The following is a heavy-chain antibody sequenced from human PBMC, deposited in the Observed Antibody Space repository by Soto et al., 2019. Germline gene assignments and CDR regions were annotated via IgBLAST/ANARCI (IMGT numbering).Heavy chain of an antibody. D-gene: IGHD2-2*01. V-gene: IGHV4-34*09. CDR3: AREVVVPAAKVNWFDP. Sequence: PSETLSLTCAVYGGSFSGYYWPWIRQPPGTGLEWIGEINHSGSTNYNPSLKSRVTISVDTSKNQFSLKLSSVTAADTAVYYCAREVVVPAAKVNWFDPWGQGTLVTVS. J-gene: IGHJ5*02. CDR2: INHSGST. CDR1: GGSFSGYY.